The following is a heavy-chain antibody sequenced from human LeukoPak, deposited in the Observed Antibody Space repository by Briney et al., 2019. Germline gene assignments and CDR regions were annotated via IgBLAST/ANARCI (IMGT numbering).Heavy chain of an antibody. Sequence: GASVKVSCKACGYTFTGYYKHWVRQAPGQGLEWMGCINPNSGGTNYAQKFQGRVTMTRDTSISTAYMELSRLRSDDTAVYYCARDLTEGSGSYAFDYWGQGTLVTVSS. CDR2: INPNSGGT. CDR3: ARDLTEGSGSYAFDY. CDR1: GYTFTGYY. D-gene: IGHD3-10*01. V-gene: IGHV1-2*02. J-gene: IGHJ4*02.